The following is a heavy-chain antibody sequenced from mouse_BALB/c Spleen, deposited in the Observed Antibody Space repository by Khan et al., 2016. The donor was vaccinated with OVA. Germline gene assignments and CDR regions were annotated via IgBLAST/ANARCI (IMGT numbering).Heavy chain of an antibody. V-gene: IGHV5-9-3*01. CDR2: ISSDGDYT. Sequence: EVELVESGGGLVRPGGSLKLSCATSGFTFSTYAMSWVRQIPEKRLEWVATISSDGDYTYYPDSVKGRFTISRDNAKKTLYLQMSSLRSEDTAMYYCTRSPYGNFAYWGQGTLVTVSA. CDR3: TRSPYGNFAY. J-gene: IGHJ3*01. CDR1: GFTFSTYA. D-gene: IGHD2-1*01.